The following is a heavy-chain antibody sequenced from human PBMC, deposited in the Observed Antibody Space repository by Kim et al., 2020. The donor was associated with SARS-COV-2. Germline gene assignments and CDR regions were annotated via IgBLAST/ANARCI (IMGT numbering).Heavy chain of an antibody. V-gene: IGHV3-53*01. Sequence: GGSLRLSCAASGFTVSSNYMSWVRQAPGKGLECVSVIYSGGSTYYADSVKGRFTISRDNSKNTLYLQMNSLRAEDTAVYYCARSYGVYYFDYWGQGTLVTVSS. CDR2: IYSGGST. J-gene: IGHJ4*02. CDR3: ARSYGVYYFDY. CDR1: GFTVSSNY. D-gene: IGHD4-17*01.